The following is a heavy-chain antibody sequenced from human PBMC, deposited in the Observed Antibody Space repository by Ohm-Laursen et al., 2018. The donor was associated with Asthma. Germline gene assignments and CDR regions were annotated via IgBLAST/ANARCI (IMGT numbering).Heavy chain of an antibody. V-gene: IGHV4-61*01. Sequence: TLSLTCPVSGGSISSGSYYWSWIRQPPGKGLEWIGYIYYSGSTNYNPSLKSRVTISVDTSKNQFSLKLSSVTAADTAVYYCARAVADFYYYYGMDVRGQGTTVTVSS. CDR2: IYYSGST. D-gene: IGHD6-19*01. J-gene: IGHJ6*02. CDR1: GGSISSGSYY. CDR3: ARAVADFYYYYGMDV.